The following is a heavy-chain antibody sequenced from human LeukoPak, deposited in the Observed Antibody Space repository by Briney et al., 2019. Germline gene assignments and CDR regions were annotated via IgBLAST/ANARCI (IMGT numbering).Heavy chain of an antibody. D-gene: IGHD6-19*01. V-gene: IGHV1-8*01. J-gene: IGHJ3*02. Sequence: ASVKVSCKASGYTFTSYDINWVRQATGQGLEWMGWMNPNSGNTGYAQKFQGRVTMTRKTSISTAYMELSSLRSEDTAVYYCARGGRGWLEHAFDIWGQGAMVTVSS. CDR3: ARGGRGWLEHAFDI. CDR1: GYTFTSYD. CDR2: MNPNSGNT.